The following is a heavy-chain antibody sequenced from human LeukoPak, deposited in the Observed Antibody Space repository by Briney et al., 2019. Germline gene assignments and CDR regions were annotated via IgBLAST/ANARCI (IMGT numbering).Heavy chain of an antibody. CDR2: IYYSGST. J-gene: IGHJ4*02. CDR3: ARVRWEILKGYYFDY. V-gene: IGHV4-59*01. D-gene: IGHD1-26*01. Sequence: SETLSLTCTVSGGSISSYYWSWIRQPPGKGLEWIGYIYYSGSTNYNPSLNSRLTISVVKSRNQFSLKLTSVTAADTAVYYCARVRWEILKGYYFDYWGQGTLVTVSS. CDR1: GGSISSYY.